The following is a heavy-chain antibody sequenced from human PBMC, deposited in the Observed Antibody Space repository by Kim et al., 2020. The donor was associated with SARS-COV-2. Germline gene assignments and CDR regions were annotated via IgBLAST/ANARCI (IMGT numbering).Heavy chain of an antibody. CDR2: ISYSVTT. Sequence: SETLSLTCTVSGVSISSRDYYWGWIRQPPGKGLEWIGTISYSVTTYYTPSLKSRLTISVDTSKNLFSLNLSSVTAADTAVYYCARHPFEQWLAPVDYWC. CDR3: ARHPFEQWLAPVDY. V-gene: IGHV4-39*01. CDR1: GVSISSRDYY. D-gene: IGHD6-19*01. J-gene: IGHJ4*01.